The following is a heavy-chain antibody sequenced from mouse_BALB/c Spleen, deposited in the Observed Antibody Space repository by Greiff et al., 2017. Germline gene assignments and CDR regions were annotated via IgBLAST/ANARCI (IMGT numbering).Heavy chain of an antibody. J-gene: IGHJ3*01. CDR1: GFSLTSYG. V-gene: IGHV2-9*02. CDR3: ARDGDYYGSSSFAY. CDR2: IWAGGST. Sequence: QVQLQQSGPGLVAPSQSLSITCTVSGFSLTSYGVHWVRQPPGKGLEWLGVIWAGGSTNYNSALMSRLSISKDNSKSQVFLKMNSLQTDDTAMYYCARDGDYYGSSSFAYWGQGTLVTVSA. D-gene: IGHD1-1*01.